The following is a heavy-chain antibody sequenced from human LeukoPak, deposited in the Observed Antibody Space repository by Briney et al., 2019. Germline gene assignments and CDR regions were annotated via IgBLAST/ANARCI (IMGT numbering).Heavy chain of an antibody. Sequence: ASVTVSCKASGYTFTGYYLHWVRQAPGQGPEGMGWINPNSGGTNYAQKFQGRVTMTRDTSSSTAYMELSRLRSDETAVYYCAGGFDEYCGGDCYLWYFDYWGQGTLVTVSS. CDR2: INPNSGGT. V-gene: IGHV1-2*02. D-gene: IGHD2-21*02. CDR3: AGGFDEYCGGDCYLWYFDY. J-gene: IGHJ4*02. CDR1: GYTFTGYY.